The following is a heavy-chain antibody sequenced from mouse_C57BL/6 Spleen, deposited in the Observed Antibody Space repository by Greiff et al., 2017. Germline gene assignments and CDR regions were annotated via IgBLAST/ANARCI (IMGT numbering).Heavy chain of an antibody. D-gene: IGHD2-4*01. CDR3: ARAGYYEDFDY. CDR2: INYDGSST. CDR1: GFTFSDYY. V-gene: IGHV5-16*01. Sequence: EVMLVESEGGLVQPGSSMKLSCTASGFTFSDYYMAWVRQVPEKGLEWVANINYDGSSTYYLDSLKSRFIISRDNAKNILYLQMSSLKSEDTATYYCARAGYYEDFDYWGQGTTLTVSS. J-gene: IGHJ2*01.